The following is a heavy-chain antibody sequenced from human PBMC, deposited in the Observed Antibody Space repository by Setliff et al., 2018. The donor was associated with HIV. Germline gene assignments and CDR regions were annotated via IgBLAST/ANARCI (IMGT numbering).Heavy chain of an antibody. Sequence: PGESLKISCQASGYSFTNYWIGWVCQMPGKGLEWIGVIHPGDFVTRYGPSFQGQVFISADRSITTAYLQWDSLKASDTAMYYCTRRRRAPGIEDLEAYWGQGTLVTVSS. D-gene: IGHD1-26*01. CDR1: GYSFTNYW. J-gene: IGHJ4*02. V-gene: IGHV5-51*01. CDR3: TRRRRAPGIEDLEAY. CDR2: IHPGDFVT.